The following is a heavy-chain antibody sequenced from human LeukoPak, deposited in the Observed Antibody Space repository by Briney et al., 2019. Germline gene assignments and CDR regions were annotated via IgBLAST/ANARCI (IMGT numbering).Heavy chain of an antibody. J-gene: IGHJ4*02. CDR2: IRYDGRNK. Sequence: GGSLRLSCAASGFNFRDYGMHWVRQAPGKGLEWVAFIRYDGRNKFYADSVKGRFTISRDNSKNTLYLQMNSLRAEDTAVYYCAKDSPVVRGFDYWGQGTLVTVSS. D-gene: IGHD3-10*01. V-gene: IGHV3-30*02. CDR1: GFNFRDYG. CDR3: AKDSPVVRGFDY.